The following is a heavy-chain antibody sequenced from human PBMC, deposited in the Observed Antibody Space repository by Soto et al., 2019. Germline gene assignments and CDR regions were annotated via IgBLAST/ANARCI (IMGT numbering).Heavy chain of an antibody. CDR1: GFTFSGSA. V-gene: IGHV3-73*02. D-gene: IGHD3-22*01. J-gene: IGHJ4*02. Sequence: EVQLVESGGGLVQPGGSLKLSCAASGFTFSGSAMHWVRQASGKGLQWVGRIRSKANSYATSYDASVKGRFTISRDDSNNTAYLQMNSLITEETAVYYCTRRYFYDSSGYYMDYYWGQGTLVTVSS. CDR3: TRRYFYDSSGYYMDYY. CDR2: IRSKANSYAT.